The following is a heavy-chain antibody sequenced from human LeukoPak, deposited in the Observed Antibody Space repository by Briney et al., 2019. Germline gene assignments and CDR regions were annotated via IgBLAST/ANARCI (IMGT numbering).Heavy chain of an antibody. J-gene: IGHJ3*02. Sequence: SETLSLTCTVSGYSISSAYYWGWIRQPPGKGLEWIGILYPSGSTYYNPSLKGRVTISVDTSKNQFSLNLSSVTAADTAVYNCARGAYYDSSGYHDVFDIWGRGTMVTVSS. CDR2: LYPSGST. V-gene: IGHV4-38-2*02. CDR1: GYSISSAYY. CDR3: ARGAYYDSSGYHDVFDI. D-gene: IGHD3-22*01.